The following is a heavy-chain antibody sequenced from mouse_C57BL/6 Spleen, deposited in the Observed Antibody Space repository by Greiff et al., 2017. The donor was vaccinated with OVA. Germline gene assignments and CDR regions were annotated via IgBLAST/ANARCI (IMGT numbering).Heavy chain of an antibody. CDR3: ARDRGYYGSSYGGFAY. CDR1: GFTFSDYY. D-gene: IGHD1-1*01. V-gene: IGHV5-16*01. Sequence: EVMLVESEGGLVQPGSSMKLSCTASGFTFSDYYMAWVRQVPEKGLEWVANINYDGSSTYYLDSLKSRFIISRDNAKNILYLQMSSLKSEDTATYYCARDRGYYGSSYGGFAYWGQGTLVTVSA. CDR2: INYDGSST. J-gene: IGHJ3*01.